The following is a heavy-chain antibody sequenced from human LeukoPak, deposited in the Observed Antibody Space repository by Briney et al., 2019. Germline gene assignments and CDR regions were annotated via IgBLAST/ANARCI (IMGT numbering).Heavy chain of an antibody. D-gene: IGHD6-19*01. J-gene: IGHJ4*02. CDR3: AIPGIAVAGTDFDY. CDR2: ISHDGSNK. V-gene: IGHV3-30*03. Sequence: GRSLRLSCAASGFTFSSYGMHWVRQAPGKGLEWVAVISHDGSNKYYADSVKGRFTISRDNSKNTLYLQMNSLRAEDTAVYYCAIPGIAVAGTDFDYWGQGTLVTVSS. CDR1: GFTFSSYG.